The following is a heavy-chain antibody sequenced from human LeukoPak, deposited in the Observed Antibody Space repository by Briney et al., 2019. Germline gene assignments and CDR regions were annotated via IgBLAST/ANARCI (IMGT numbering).Heavy chain of an antibody. J-gene: IGHJ6*02. V-gene: IGHV3-23*01. CDR1: GFTFSSYA. Sequence: PGGSLRLSCAASGFTFSSYAMSWVRQAPGKGLEWVSAISGSGGSTYYADSVKGRFTISRDNSKNTLYLQMNSLRAEDTAVYYCAKDQGYSSSWYYYGMDVWGQGTTVTVSS. CDR2: ISGSGGST. CDR3: AKDQGYSSSWYYYGMDV. D-gene: IGHD6-13*01.